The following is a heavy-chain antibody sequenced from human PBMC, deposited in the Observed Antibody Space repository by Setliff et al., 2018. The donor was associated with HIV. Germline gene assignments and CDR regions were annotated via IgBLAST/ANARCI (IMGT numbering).Heavy chain of an antibody. CDR1: RFIFSSYS. Sequence: GGSLRLSCAASRFIFSSYSMNWVRQAPGKGLEWVSSISSSTSYIFYADSVKGRFTISRDNAKNSLYLQMDSLRAEDTAVYYCARDFMATTNGFDYWGQGTQVTVS. D-gene: IGHD5-12*01. CDR3: ARDFMATTNGFDY. V-gene: IGHV3-21*01. CDR2: ISSSTSYI. J-gene: IGHJ4*02.